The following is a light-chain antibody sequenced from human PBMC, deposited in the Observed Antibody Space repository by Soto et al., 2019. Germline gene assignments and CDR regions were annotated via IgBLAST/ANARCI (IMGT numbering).Light chain of an antibody. Sequence: EIVLTQSPATLSLSPGDRSTLACSASQSVSTSLAWYQQKPGQAPRLLIYEASNRATGIPARFSGSGSGTEFTLTISSLQSEDFAVYYCQQYNNWPPRTFGQGTKVDIK. V-gene: IGKV3-11*01. CDR1: QSVSTS. CDR3: QQYNNWPPRT. CDR2: EAS. J-gene: IGKJ1*01.